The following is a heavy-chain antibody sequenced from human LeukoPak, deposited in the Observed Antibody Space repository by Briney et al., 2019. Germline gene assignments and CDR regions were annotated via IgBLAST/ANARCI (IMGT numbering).Heavy chain of an antibody. CDR3: ARDLGNYDILTGYYSDAFDI. Sequence: PGGSLRLSCAASGFTFSSYAMNWVRQAPGKGLEWVSAISGSGVSTYFADSVKGRFTISRDNSKNTLYLQMNSLRDEDTAVYYCARDLGNYDILTGYYSDAFDIWGQGTMVTVSS. CDR1: GFTFSSYA. D-gene: IGHD3-9*01. CDR2: ISGSGVST. J-gene: IGHJ3*02. V-gene: IGHV3-23*01.